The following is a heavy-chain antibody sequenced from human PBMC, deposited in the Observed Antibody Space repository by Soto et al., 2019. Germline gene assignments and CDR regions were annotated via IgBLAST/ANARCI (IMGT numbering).Heavy chain of an antibody. Sequence: PSETLSLTCAVYGLSFSSYYLTWIRQPPGTGLEWIGEINHSGSTNYNPSLKSRVTISVATSKKQFSLKLNSVTASYTAVYYCAREKITGLLDYWGQGTLVTVSS. V-gene: IGHV4-34*01. D-gene: IGHD2-8*02. J-gene: IGHJ4*02. CDR1: GLSFSSYY. CDR3: AREKITGLLDY. CDR2: INHSGST.